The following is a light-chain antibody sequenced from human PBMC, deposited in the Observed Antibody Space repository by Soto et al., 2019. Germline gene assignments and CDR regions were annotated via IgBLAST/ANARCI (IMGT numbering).Light chain of an antibody. CDR1: QSINSN. CDR3: PQYNNWPPDYT. V-gene: IGKV3-15*01. Sequence: ETVMTQSPATLSVSPGERVTLSCRASQSINSNLAWYQQRPGQAPRVLIYDASTRATAVPARFSGSGSGTEFTLTISSLQSEDFAVYYCPQYNNWPPDYTFGQGTKLEIK. J-gene: IGKJ2*01. CDR2: DAS.